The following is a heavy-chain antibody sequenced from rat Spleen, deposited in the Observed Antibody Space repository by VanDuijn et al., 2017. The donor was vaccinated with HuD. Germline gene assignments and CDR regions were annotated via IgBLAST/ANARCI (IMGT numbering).Heavy chain of an antibody. CDR2: INYSGRT. Sequence: VQLKESGPGLVKPSQSLSLTCSVTGYSITSNYWGWIRKFPGNKMDWMGYINYSGRTSYNPSLKSRISLTRDTSKNQFFLKLNSVTTEDKATYYCTRGLSMSSTNYYYALFAYWGQGTLVTVSS. V-gene: IGHV3-1*01. D-gene: IGHD1-6*01. CDR3: TRGLSMSSTNYYYALFAY. CDR1: GYSITSNY. J-gene: IGHJ3*01.